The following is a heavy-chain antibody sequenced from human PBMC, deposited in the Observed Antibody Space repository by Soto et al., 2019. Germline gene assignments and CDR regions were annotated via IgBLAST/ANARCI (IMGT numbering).Heavy chain of an antibody. CDR2: IYSGDNT. V-gene: IGHV3-66*01. CDR1: GLNVRSHY. Sequence: GPLRLSYAASGLNVRSHYMTWVRQAPGKGLEWVSIIYSGDNTYYADSVKGRFTVSRDTSKNTLYLQMSSLRAEDTAVYYCARATTVASDYWGQGTLVTVSS. D-gene: IGHD4-17*01. J-gene: IGHJ4*02. CDR3: ARATTVASDY.